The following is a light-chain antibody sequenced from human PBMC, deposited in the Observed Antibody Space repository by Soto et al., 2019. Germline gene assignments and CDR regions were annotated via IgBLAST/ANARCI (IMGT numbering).Light chain of an antibody. CDR3: QQYNNWPLT. Sequence: EIVLTQSPGTLSLSPLERSTLSFSSSQNFGSTYLAWYQQKPGQAPRLLIYGASTRATGIPARFSGSGSGTEFTLTISSLQSEDFAVYYCQQYNNWPLTFGGGTKVDIK. V-gene: IGKV3-15*01. CDR1: QNFGSTY. CDR2: GAS. J-gene: IGKJ4*01.